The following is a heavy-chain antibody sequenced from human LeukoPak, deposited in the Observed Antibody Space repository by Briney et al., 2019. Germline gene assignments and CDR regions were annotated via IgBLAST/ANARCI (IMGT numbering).Heavy chain of an antibody. D-gene: IGHD2-21*02. V-gene: IGHV1-2*02. CDR2: INPNSGGT. Sequence: ASVKVSCTASGYTFTCNHMHWVRQAPGQGLEWMGWINPNSGGTNYAQKFQGRVIMTRDTSISTAYMELSRLGSDDTAVYYCARGGSTDSIHSCGGNCYFLDYWGQGTLVTVSS. CDR1: GYTFTCNH. CDR3: ARGGSTDSIHSCGGNCYFLDY. J-gene: IGHJ4*02.